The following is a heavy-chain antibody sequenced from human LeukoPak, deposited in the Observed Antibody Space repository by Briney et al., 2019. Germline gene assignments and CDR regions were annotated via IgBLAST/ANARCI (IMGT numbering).Heavy chain of an antibody. CDR1: GGSISSSSYY. V-gene: IGHV4-39*07. Sequence: SETLSLTCTVSGGSISSSSYYWGWIRQPPGKGLEWIGSIYYSGNTYYNPSLKSRVTISVDTSKNQFSLKLSSVTAADTAVYYCARAGGYVNYWGQGTLVTVSS. J-gene: IGHJ4*02. D-gene: IGHD1-26*01. CDR2: IYYSGNT. CDR3: ARAGGYVNY.